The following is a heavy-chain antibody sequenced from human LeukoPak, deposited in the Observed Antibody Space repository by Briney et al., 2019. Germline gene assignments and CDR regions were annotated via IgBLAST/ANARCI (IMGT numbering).Heavy chain of an antibody. CDR1: GFTFSSYA. Sequence: GRSLRLSCAASGFTFSSYAMHWVRQAPGKGLEWMAVISYDGSNKYYADSVKGRFTISRDNSKNTLYLQMNSLRAEDTAVYYCARDQSLLWWSRNAYYYYGMDVWGQGTTVTVSS. J-gene: IGHJ6*02. CDR2: ISYDGSNK. D-gene: IGHD2-21*01. V-gene: IGHV3-30*04. CDR3: ARDQSLLWWSRNAYYYYGMDV.